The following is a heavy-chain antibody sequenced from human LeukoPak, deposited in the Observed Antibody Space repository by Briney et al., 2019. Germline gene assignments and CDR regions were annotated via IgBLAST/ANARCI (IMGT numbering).Heavy chain of an antibody. V-gene: IGHV3-48*04. CDR2: VSISSGTI. CDR3: ARAMSTFGGVRNYFDS. CDR1: GFTFSGHN. D-gene: IGHD3-16*01. J-gene: IGHJ4*02. Sequence: PGGSLRLSCAASGFTFSGHNMNWVRQAPRKGLEWISFVSISSGTIYYADSVKGRFRISRDNAKSSLDLEMNSLRAEDTAVYYCARAMSTFGGVRNYFDSWGQGTLVTVSS.